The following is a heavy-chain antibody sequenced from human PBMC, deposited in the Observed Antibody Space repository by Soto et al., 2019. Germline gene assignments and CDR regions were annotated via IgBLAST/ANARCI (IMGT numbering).Heavy chain of an antibody. CDR1: GYTFTSYD. Sequence: ASVKVSCKASGYTFTSYDINWVRQATGQGLEWMGWMNPNSGNTGYAQKIQGRVTMTRNTSISTAYMELSSLRSEDTAVYYCASRYRTYYDFWSGNSRSYYYYGMDVWGQGTTVTVSS. CDR3: ASRYRTYYDFWSGNSRSYYYYGMDV. V-gene: IGHV1-8*01. J-gene: IGHJ6*02. D-gene: IGHD3-3*01. CDR2: MNPNSGNT.